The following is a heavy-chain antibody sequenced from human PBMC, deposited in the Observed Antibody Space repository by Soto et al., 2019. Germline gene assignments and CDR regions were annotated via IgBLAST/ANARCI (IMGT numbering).Heavy chain of an antibody. D-gene: IGHD1-26*01. J-gene: IGHJ4*02. V-gene: IGHV1-18*01. CDR1: GYTFTSYG. CDR3: ARDLIVGATPPYYFDY. CDR2: ISAYNGNT. Sequence: QVQLVQSGAEVKKPGASVKVSCKASGYTFTSYGISWVRQALGQGFEGMGWISAYNGNTTYAKKLQGRVTMTTDTSTSTAYMELRSLRSDDTAVYYCARDLIVGATPPYYFDYWGQGTLVTVSS.